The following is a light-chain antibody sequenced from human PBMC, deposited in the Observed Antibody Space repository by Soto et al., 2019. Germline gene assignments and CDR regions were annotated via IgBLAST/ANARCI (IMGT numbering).Light chain of an antibody. CDR1: SSTIGAGYD. CDR3: QSYDSSLSRV. V-gene: IGLV1-40*01. CDR2: GNK. J-gene: IGLJ1*01. Sequence: QSVLTQSPSVSGAPGQRVTISCTGSSSTIGAGYDVHWYQQLPGTAPKLLIYGNKNRPSGVPDRFSASKSGTSASLAIAGLQAEDEADYYCQSYDSSLSRVFGTGTKVTVL.